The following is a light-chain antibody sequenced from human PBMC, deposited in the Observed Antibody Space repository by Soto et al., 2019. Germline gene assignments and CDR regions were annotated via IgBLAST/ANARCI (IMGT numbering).Light chain of an antibody. J-gene: IGKJ1*01. Sequence: EIVMTQSPATLSVSPGERATLSCRASQSVSSNLAWYQQKPGQAPRLLIYGASTRATGIPAGFSGSGSGTEFTLTISSLQSEDFAVYYCQQYNNWPWTFGQGTKV. CDR2: GAS. V-gene: IGKV3-15*01. CDR3: QQYNNWPWT. CDR1: QSVSSN.